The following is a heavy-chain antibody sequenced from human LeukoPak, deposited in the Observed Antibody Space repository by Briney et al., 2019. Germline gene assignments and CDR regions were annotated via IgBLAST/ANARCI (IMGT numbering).Heavy chain of an antibody. D-gene: IGHD3-10*01. CDR2: ISYDGSRK. CDR1: GITFNIYE. V-gene: IGHV3-30-3*01. Sequence: GGSLRLSCAASGITFNIYEMHWVRQAPGKGLEWVAFISYDGSRKYYSDSAKGRFNISRDNSKNMMYLQMNSLRVEDTAVYYCVRDRSGTWAFDYWGQGTLVIVSS. J-gene: IGHJ4*02. CDR3: VRDRSGTWAFDY.